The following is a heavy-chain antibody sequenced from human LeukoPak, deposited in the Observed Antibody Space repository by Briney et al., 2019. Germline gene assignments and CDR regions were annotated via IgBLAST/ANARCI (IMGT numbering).Heavy chain of an antibody. V-gene: IGHV4-39*01. CDR3: ARQENYYYMDV. Sequence: SETLSLTCTVSGGSISSGSYYWSWIRQPAGKGLEWIASIYYSGSTYYNPSLKSRVTISVDTSKNQFSLKLSSVTAADTAVYYCARQENYYYMDVWGKGNKVTISS. CDR1: GGSISSGSYY. J-gene: IGHJ6*03. CDR2: IYYSGST.